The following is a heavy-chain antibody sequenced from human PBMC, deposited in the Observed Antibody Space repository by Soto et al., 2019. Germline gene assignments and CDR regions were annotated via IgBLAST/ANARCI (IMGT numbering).Heavy chain of an antibody. J-gene: IGHJ5*02. CDR2: ISSTGSTP. Sequence: PGGSLRLSYAASGFPFSDSYIAWIRRAPGKGLEEIATISSTGSTPYYADSVKGRFTISRDNAQNSLYLEMNNLRAEDTAVYYCARGQQLVANWLDPWGQGILVTVSS. CDR1: GFPFSDSY. D-gene: IGHD6-6*01. CDR3: ARGQQLVANWLDP. V-gene: IGHV3-11*01.